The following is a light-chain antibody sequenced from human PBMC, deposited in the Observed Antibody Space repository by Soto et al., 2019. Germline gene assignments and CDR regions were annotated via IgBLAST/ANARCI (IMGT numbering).Light chain of an antibody. Sequence: VLTQSPASLSVSPGQTATLSCRASQSVGSAFGWYQQKPGQAPRLLIYGASTRAAGIPARFRGGGSGADFTLTITILQSEDFAIYYWQQYNAWPITFGQGTRLEIK. CDR3: QQYNAWPIT. CDR1: QSVGSA. CDR2: GAS. J-gene: IGKJ5*01. V-gene: IGKV3-15*01.